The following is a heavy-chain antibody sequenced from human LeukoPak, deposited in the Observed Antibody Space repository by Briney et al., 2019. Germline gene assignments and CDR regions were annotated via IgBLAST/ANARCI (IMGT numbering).Heavy chain of an antibody. D-gene: IGHD3-10*01. CDR3: AKDLKSMVRGACMDA. CDR2: ITYDGYYK. Sequence: GGSLRLSCAACGFTFSSYGMHWVRQAPGKGLEWVAVITYDGYYKYYADSVKGRFTISSDNSKNKLFVQMNSLRAEDTAVYYCAKDLKSMVRGACMDAWGQGTTVTVSS. V-gene: IGHV3-30*18. CDR1: GFTFSSYG. J-gene: IGHJ6*02.